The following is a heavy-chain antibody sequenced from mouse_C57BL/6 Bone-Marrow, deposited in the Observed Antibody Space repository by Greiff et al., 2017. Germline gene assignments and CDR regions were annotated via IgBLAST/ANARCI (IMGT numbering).Heavy chain of an antibody. V-gene: IGHV1-64*01. CDR2: IHPNSGST. Sequence: QVHVKQPGAELVKPGASVKLSCKASGYTFTSYWMHWVKQRPGQGLEWIGMIHPNSGSTNYNEKFKSKATLTVDKSSSTAYMQLSSLTSEDSAVYYCARRQVGNYAMDYWGQGTSVTVSS. CDR3: ARRQVGNYAMDY. J-gene: IGHJ4*01. CDR1: GYTFTSYW. D-gene: IGHD6-1*01.